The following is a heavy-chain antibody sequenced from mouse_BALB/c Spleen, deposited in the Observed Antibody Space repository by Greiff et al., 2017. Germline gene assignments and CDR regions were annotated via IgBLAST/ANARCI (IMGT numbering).Heavy chain of an antibody. CDR2: INPSTGYT. CDR1: GYTFTSYW. Sequence: QVQLQQSGAELAKPGASVKMSCKASGYTFTSYWMHWVKQRPGQGLEWIGYINPSTGYTEYNQKFKDKATLTADKSSSTAYMQLSSLTSEDSAVYYCGRYDGYAMDYWGQGTSVTVSS. CDR3: GRYDGYAMDY. D-gene: IGHD2-14*01. J-gene: IGHJ4*01. V-gene: IGHV1-7*01.